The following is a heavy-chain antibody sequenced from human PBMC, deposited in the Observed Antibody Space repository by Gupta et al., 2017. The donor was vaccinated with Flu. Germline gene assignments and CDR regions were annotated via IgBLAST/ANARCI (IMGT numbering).Heavy chain of an antibody. CDR2: IVPILGTA. V-gene: IGHV1-69*11. Sequence: SWVRQAPGQGLEWMRLIVPILGTAYYAQEFQGRVTITADESTTTVYMELSSLRSEDTAVYYCAKGRGVRGTADAFDVWGQGTVVTVSS. CDR3: AKGRGVRGTADAFDV. D-gene: IGHD1-1*01. J-gene: IGHJ3*01.